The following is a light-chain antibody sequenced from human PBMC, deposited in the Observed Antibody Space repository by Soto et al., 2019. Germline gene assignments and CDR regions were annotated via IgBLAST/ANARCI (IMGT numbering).Light chain of an antibody. Sequence: QAVVTQEPSLTVSPRRKGTLNCASSTGAVTNGHHPHRFQQKPGQAPRILIFDTSNRHSWTPARFSGSLLGGQAALTLSGSQPEDEAEYYCLLTFRGPWVFGGGTKLTVL. CDR2: DTS. CDR1: TGAVTNGHH. CDR3: LLTFRGPWV. V-gene: IGLV7-46*01. J-gene: IGLJ3*02.